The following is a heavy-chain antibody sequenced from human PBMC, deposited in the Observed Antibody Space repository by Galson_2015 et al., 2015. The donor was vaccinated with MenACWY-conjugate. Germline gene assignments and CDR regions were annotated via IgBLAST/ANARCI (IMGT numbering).Heavy chain of an antibody. CDR2: INRDGRST. J-gene: IGHJ4*02. CDR1: GSTLTSDW. V-gene: IGHV3-74*01. D-gene: IGHD2-2*01. CDR3: GRPHSTSHYCVDY. Sequence: LRLSCADSGSTLTSDWMHWVRQAPGKGLEWVSHINRDGRSTSYADFVKGRFTVSRDSAKKTLYLEMTSLRVEDTAVYYCGRPHSTSHYCVDYWGRGTLVTVSS.